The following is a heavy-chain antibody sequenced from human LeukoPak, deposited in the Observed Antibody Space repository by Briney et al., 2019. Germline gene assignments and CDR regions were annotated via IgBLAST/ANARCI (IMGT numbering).Heavy chain of an antibody. Sequence: SVRVSCKASGGTFSSYAISWVRQAPGQGLEWLGRIIPIFGTANYAQKFQGRVTITTDESTSTAYMELSSLRSEDTAVYYCARDKFKGREGVLWFGEFPPNWFDPWGQGTLVTVSS. V-gene: IGHV1-69*05. CDR2: IIPIFGTA. J-gene: IGHJ5*02. D-gene: IGHD3-10*01. CDR3: ARDKFKGREGVLWFGEFPPNWFDP. CDR1: GGTFSSYA.